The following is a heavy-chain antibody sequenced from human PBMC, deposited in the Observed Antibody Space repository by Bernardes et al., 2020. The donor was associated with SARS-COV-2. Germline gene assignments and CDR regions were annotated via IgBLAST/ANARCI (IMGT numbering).Heavy chain of an antibody. V-gene: IGHV3-23*03. CDR3: ARKEGGSYPFDD. J-gene: IGHJ4*02. CDR2: ISSGSNNI. D-gene: IGHD3-22*01. Sequence: GGSLRLSCAASGFTFSSFSMSWVRQAPGTGLEWVSVISSGSNNIYYADSVKGRFTISRDNSKNTVFLQMDSLRAEDTAVYDCARKEGGSYPFDDWGQGTRVTVSS. CDR1: GFTFSSFS.